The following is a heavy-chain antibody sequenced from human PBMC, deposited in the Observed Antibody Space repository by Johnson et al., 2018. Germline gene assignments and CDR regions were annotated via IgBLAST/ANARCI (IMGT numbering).Heavy chain of an antibody. Sequence: VQLVETGGGLVQSGRSLRLSCEASGFMFNEYAMHWVRQAPGNGLERVASITWDSVSIGYGDSVKGRFTISRDNAKNLLYLQMNSLRAGDTALYFCEKSNRVGGVGVFLNALSDYFYGMDVWGPGTTVTVSS. CDR2: ITWDSVSI. CDR1: GFMFNEYA. CDR3: EKSNRVGGVGVFLNALSDYFYGMDV. D-gene: IGHD3-16*01. V-gene: IGHV3-9*01. J-gene: IGHJ6*02.